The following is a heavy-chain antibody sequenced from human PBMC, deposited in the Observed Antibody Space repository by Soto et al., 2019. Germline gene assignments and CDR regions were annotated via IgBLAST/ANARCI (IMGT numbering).Heavy chain of an antibody. D-gene: IGHD3-10*01. CDR2: IYYSGST. J-gene: IGHJ3*02. CDR3: ARDRGNADAFDI. CDR1: GASISRGGHY. Sequence: PSETLSLTCTVSGASISRGGHYWSWIRQHPGKGLEWIGYIYYSGSTHYNPSLKSRVTISVDTSKNQFSLRLSSVTAADTAVYYCARDRGNADAFDIWGQGTMVTVS. V-gene: IGHV4-31*03.